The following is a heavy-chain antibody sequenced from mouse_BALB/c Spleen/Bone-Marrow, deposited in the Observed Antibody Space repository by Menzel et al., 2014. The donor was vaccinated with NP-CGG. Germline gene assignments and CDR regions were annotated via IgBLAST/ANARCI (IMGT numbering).Heavy chain of an antibody. V-gene: IGHV1S127*01. CDR2: IDPSDSYT. CDR1: GYTFTSYW. D-gene: IGHD2-4*01. Sequence: QVQLKQSGAELVKPGASVKMSCKASGYTFTSYWMHWVEQRPGQGLEWIGVIDPSDSYTSYNLKFKGKATLTVDTSSSTAYMQLSSLTSEDSAVYYCTRGDYDWYFDVWGAGTTVTVSS. CDR3: TRGDYDWYFDV. J-gene: IGHJ1*01.